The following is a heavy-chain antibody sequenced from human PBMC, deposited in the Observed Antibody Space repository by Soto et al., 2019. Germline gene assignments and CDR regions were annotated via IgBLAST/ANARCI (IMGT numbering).Heavy chain of an antibody. CDR1: GFTFSSYS. Sequence: GGSLRLSCAASGFTFSSYSMNWVRQAPGKGLEWVSSISSSSSYIYYADSVKGRFTISRDNAKNSLYLQMNSLRAEDTAVYYCAMYYALIVVVVAATPRYFQHWGQGTMVTVSS. V-gene: IGHV3-21*01. D-gene: IGHD2-15*01. J-gene: IGHJ1*01. CDR2: ISSSSSYI. CDR3: AMYYALIVVVVAATPRYFQH.